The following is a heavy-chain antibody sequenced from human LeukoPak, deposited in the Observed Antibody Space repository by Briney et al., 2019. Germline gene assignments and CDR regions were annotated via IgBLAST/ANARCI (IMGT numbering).Heavy chain of an antibody. Sequence: NPSETLSLTCTVSGGSFSNYYWSWIRQPPGQGLEWIGYIYYSGSTNYNPSLKSRVTISVDTSKNQFSLKLSSVTAADTAVYYCARVTPIWGYSSSSGLYYFDYWGQGTLVTVSS. V-gene: IGHV4-59*01. CDR2: IYYSGST. J-gene: IGHJ4*02. CDR1: GGSFSNYY. CDR3: ARVTPIWGYSSSSGLYYFDY. D-gene: IGHD6-6*01.